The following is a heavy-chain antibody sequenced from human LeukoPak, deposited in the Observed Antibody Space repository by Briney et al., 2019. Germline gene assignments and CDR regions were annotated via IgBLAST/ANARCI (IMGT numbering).Heavy chain of an antibody. Sequence: PGGSLRLSCAASGFTFSSYSMNWVRQAPGKGLEWVSSISSSSSYIYYADSVKGRFTISRDNAKNSLYLQMNSLRAEDTAVYYCARVGSSPHYYYGMDVWGQGTTVTVSS. V-gene: IGHV3-21*03. CDR3: ARVGSSPHYYYGMDV. CDR2: ISSSSSYI. J-gene: IGHJ6*02. D-gene: IGHD6-13*01. CDR1: GFTFSSYS.